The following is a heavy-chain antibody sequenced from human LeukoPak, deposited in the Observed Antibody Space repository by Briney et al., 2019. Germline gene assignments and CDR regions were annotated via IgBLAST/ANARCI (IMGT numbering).Heavy chain of an antibody. Sequence: GESLKISCKGSGYSFSSYWIGWVRQMPGKGLEWMGIIYPGDSDTRYSPSFQGQVTISADKSISTAYLQWSSLKASDTAMYYCASSGAAATRDLDVWGQGTTVTVSS. J-gene: IGHJ6*02. CDR3: ASSGAAATRDLDV. CDR2: IYPGDSDT. V-gene: IGHV5-51*01. CDR1: GYSFSSYW. D-gene: IGHD6-13*01.